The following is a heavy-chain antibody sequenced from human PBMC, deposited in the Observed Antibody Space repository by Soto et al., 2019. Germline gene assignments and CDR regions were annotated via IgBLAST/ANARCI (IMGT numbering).Heavy chain of an antibody. CDR3: ARALGAWLFPNYYYYGMDV. Sequence: SETLSLTCTVSGGSISSGGYYWGWIPQHPGKGLEWIRYIYYSGSTYSNPSLKRRITITVDTSKNQISKKLSSVTAADTAVYYSARALGAWLFPNYYYYGMDVWGQGTTVTVSS. J-gene: IGHJ6*02. V-gene: IGHV4-31*03. D-gene: IGHD3-22*01. CDR1: GGSISSGGYY. CDR2: IYYSGST.